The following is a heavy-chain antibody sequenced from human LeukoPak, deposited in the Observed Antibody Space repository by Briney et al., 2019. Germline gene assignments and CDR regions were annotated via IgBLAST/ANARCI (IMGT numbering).Heavy chain of an antibody. V-gene: IGHV6-1*01. CDR3: ARVPYYDFQADAFDI. CDR1: GDSVSANGAA. J-gene: IGHJ3*02. Sequence: QTLSLTCAISGDSVSANGAAWNWIRQSPSRGLEWLGRTYYRSKWYNDYAVSVKSRITINPDTSKNQFSLQLNSVTPEDTAVYYCARVPYYDFQADAFDIWGQGTMVTVSS. D-gene: IGHD3-3*01. CDR2: TYYRSKWYN.